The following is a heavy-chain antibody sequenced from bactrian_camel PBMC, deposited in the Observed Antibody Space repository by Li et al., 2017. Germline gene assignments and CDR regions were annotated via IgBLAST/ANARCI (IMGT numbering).Heavy chain of an antibody. CDR3: VKPNPDARGGFDH. CDR1: GDTDSNNC. Sequence: QLVESGGGSVQAGGSLRLSCAASGDTDSNNCMAWFRQAPGREREGVAGIYINDGSTDYADSVKGRFTISRDNAKNTVYLLMNSLKPEDTAVYYCVKPNPDARGGFDHWGQGTQVTVS. J-gene: IGHJ4*01. CDR2: IYINDGST. D-gene: IGHD1*01. V-gene: IGHV3S25*01.